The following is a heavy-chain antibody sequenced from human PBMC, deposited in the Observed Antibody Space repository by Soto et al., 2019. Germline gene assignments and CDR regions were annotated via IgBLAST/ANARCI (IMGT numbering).Heavy chain of an antibody. CDR2: ISSSSSTI. Sequence: PGGSLRLSCAASGFTFSSYSMNWVRQAPGKGLEWVSYISSSSSTIYYADSVKGRFTISRDNAKNSLYLQMNSLRAEDTAVYYCARYYDSSGYYYSFYYYYYGMDVWGQGTTVTVLL. V-gene: IGHV3-48*01. J-gene: IGHJ6*02. CDR1: GFTFSSYS. D-gene: IGHD3-22*01. CDR3: ARYYDSSGYYYSFYYYYYGMDV.